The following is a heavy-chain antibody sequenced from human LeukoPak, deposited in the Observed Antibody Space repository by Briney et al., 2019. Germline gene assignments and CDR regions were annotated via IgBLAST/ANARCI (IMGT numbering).Heavy chain of an antibody. V-gene: IGHV4-34*01. J-gene: IGHJ6*03. CDR2: INDSGRI. D-gene: IGHD1-7*01. Sequence: SETLSLTCAVYGGSFSNYYWSWIRQPPGKGLEWIGEINDSGRINYNPSLMSRVTVSVDTSKNQFSLRLSSVTATDTAVYYCARRWNYGRNYYIDVWGNGATVSVSS. CDR3: ARRWNYGRNYYIDV. CDR1: GGSFSNYY.